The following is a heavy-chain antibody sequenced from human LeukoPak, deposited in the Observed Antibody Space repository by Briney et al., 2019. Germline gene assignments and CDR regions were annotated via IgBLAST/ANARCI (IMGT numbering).Heavy chain of an antibody. D-gene: IGHD3-16*01. Sequence: GGSLRLSCAASGFTFSSYWMSWVRQAPGKGLEWVANMNRDGSEKNYVDSIKGRFTISRGNAANSLYLQMNSLRVEDTAVYYCARDGGIIRFGGQDVWGQGTTVIVS. J-gene: IGHJ6*02. V-gene: IGHV3-7*01. CDR1: GFTFSSYW. CDR2: MNRDGSEK. CDR3: ARDGGIIRFGGQDV.